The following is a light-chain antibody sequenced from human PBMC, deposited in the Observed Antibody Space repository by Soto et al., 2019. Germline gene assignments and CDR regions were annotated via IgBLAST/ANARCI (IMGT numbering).Light chain of an antibody. J-gene: IGKJ2*01. CDR1: QSVSSN. CDR2: GAS. Sequence: IVMTQSPATLSVSPGERATLSCRASQSVSSNLAWYQQKPGQAPRLLIYGASTRATGIPATISGSGSGTEFTLTISSLQYEDFAIYCCQQYDEWPPSYTFGQGTKLE. V-gene: IGKV3-15*01. CDR3: QQYDEWPPSYT.